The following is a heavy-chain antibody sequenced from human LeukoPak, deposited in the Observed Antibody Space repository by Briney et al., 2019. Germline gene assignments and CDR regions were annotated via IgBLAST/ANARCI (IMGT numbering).Heavy chain of an antibody. CDR1: GFTFSGSA. CDR3: TLYYYDSSGYYYPDY. J-gene: IGHJ4*02. Sequence: GGSLRLSYAASGFTFSGSAMHWVRQASGKGLEWVGRIRSKANSYATAYAASVKGRFTISRDDSKNTAYLQMNSLKTEDTAVYYCTLYYYDSSGYYYPDYWGQGTLVTVSS. D-gene: IGHD3-22*01. V-gene: IGHV3-73*01. CDR2: IRSKANSYAT.